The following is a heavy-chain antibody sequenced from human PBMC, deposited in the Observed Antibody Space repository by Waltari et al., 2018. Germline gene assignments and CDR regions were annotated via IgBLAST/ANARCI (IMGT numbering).Heavy chain of an antibody. CDR2: ISWNRENI. V-gene: IGHV3-9*01. CDR1: GFNFDDYA. CDR3: AKGHSGSYGLKD. J-gene: IGHJ4*02. Sequence: EVQLVESGGGLVQPGRSLRLSCAVSGFNFDDYAMHWVRQAPGKGLGWVSSISWNRENIGYADAVKGRFTIARDNAKNSLYLQMNSLRPEDTALYYCAKGHSGSYGLKDWGQGTLVTVSS. D-gene: IGHD1-26*01.